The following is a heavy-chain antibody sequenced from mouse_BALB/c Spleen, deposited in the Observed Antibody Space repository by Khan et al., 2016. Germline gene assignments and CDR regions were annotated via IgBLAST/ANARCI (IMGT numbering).Heavy chain of an antibody. D-gene: IGHD1-1*01. J-gene: IGHJ4*01. CDR3: ARAVYYYGSSYYAMDY. V-gene: IGHV14-3*02. Sequence: VQLQQSGAESVKPGASVKLSCTATGFNIKDTYIYWVKQRPEQGLEWIGRIDPANGKTNYVPKFQGKASMTADTSSNTAYLQLSSLTSEDTAVYYCARAVYYYGSSYYAMDYWGQGTSVTVSS. CDR1: GFNIKDTY. CDR2: IDPANGKT.